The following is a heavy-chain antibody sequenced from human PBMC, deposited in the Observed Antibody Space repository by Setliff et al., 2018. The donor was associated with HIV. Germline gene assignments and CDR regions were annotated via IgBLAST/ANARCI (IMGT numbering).Heavy chain of an antibody. D-gene: IGHD1-1*01. CDR3: ATGLSSTDPSSNS. Sequence: ASVKVSCKASGYTFISYGISWVRQAPGQGLEWMGWISPYNGHTNYAQKVQGRVTMTRDTFTSTAYMELRSLRSDDTAVYYCATGLSSTDPSSNSWGQGTPVTVSS. V-gene: IGHV1-18*01. CDR2: ISPYNGHT. J-gene: IGHJ4*02. CDR1: GYTFISYG.